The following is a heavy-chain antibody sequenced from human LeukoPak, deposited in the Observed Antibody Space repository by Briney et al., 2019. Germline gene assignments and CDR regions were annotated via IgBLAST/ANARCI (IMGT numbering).Heavy chain of an antibody. CDR3: AELGITMIGGG. Sequence: PGGSLRLSCAASGFTFSSYEMNWVRQAPGEGLEGVSYISSSGSTIYYADSVKGRFTISRDNAKNSLYLQMNSLRAEDTAVYYCAELGITMIGGGWGKGTTVTISA. CDR1: GFTFSSYE. D-gene: IGHD3-10*02. J-gene: IGHJ6*04. CDR2: ISSSGSTI. V-gene: IGHV3-48*03.